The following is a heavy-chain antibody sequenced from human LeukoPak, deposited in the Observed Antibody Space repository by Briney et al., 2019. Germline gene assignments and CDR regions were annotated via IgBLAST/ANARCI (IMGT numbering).Heavy chain of an antibody. CDR1: GFTFSSYA. J-gene: IGHJ4*02. Sequence: GGSLRLSCAASGFTFSSYAMSWVRQTPGKGLEWVSGIVGSGGITYYADSVKGRFSISRDNSKKTLYLQMNSLRAEDTAVYYCAKDGWNDIPDYWGQGTLVTVSS. D-gene: IGHD1-1*01. CDR2: IVGSGGIT. CDR3: AKDGWNDIPDY. V-gene: IGHV3-23*01.